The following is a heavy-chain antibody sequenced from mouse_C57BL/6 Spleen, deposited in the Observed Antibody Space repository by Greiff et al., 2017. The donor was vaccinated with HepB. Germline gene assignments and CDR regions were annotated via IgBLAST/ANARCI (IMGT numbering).Heavy chain of an antibody. CDR3: ARMADYTWFAY. V-gene: IGHV1-50*01. Sequence: QVQLQQPGAELVKPGASVKLSCKASGYTFTSYWMQWVKQRPGQGLEWIGEIDPSDSYTNYNQKFKGKATLTVDTSSSTAYMQLSSLISEDSAVYYCARMADYTWFAYWGQGTLVTVSA. CDR1: GYTFTSYW. CDR2: IDPSDSYT. D-gene: IGHD2-4*01. J-gene: IGHJ3*01.